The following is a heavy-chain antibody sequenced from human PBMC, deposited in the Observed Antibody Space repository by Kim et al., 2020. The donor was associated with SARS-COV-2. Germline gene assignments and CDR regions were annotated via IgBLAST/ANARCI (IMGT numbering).Heavy chain of an antibody. CDR3: ARGIAVAGIPDY. Sequence: SETLSLTCTVSGDSINSGLYYWAWIRQPPGKGLDWIGFVYHRGTTYYNPSLKSRVTISIDTSKNQFFLNLSSVIAADTAVYYCARGIAVAGIPDYWGQGT. J-gene: IGHJ4*02. D-gene: IGHD6-19*01. CDR2: VYHRGTT. V-gene: IGHV4-39*01. CDR1: GDSINSGLYY.